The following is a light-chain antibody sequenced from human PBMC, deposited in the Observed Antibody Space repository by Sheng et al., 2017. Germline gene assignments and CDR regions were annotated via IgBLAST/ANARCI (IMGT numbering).Light chain of an antibody. J-gene: IGKJ2*01. V-gene: IGKV1-33*01. Sequence: DIQMTQSPSSLSASVGDRVTITCQASQDIRNYLSWYQQKPGKAPKLLIYDSSNLETGVPSRFSGSGSGTDFTFIINSLQPEDIATYYCQQYDNLPPYTFGQGTKLEIK. CDR2: DSS. CDR1: QDIRNY. CDR3: QQYDNLPPYT.